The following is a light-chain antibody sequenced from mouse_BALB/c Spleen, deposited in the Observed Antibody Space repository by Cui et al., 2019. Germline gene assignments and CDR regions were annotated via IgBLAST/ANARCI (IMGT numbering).Light chain of an antibody. CDR1: GNIHNY. Sequence: DIQMTQSPAPLSASVGETVTITCPASGNIHNYFAWYQQKQGKSPQLLVYNAKTLADGVPSRFSGSGSGTQYSLKINSLQPEDFGSYSCQHFWGTAWTFGGGTKLEIK. CDR3: QHFWGTAWT. CDR2: NAK. J-gene: IGKJ1*01. V-gene: IGKV12-41*01.